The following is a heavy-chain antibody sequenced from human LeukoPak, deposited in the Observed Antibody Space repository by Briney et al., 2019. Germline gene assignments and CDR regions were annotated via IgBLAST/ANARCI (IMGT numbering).Heavy chain of an antibody. CDR3: ATPAAGPGAEYSLY. Sequence: GGSLRLSCVVSGFTFTNYAMSWVRQAPGKGLEWVSSIDFTSRYIYNADSVKGRFTTSRDNAKNSLDLQMNSLKVEDTAVYYCATPAAGPGAEYSLYWGQGTLVIVSS. D-gene: IGHD6-13*01. CDR1: GFTFTNYA. V-gene: IGHV3-21*01. J-gene: IGHJ1*01. CDR2: IDFTSRYI.